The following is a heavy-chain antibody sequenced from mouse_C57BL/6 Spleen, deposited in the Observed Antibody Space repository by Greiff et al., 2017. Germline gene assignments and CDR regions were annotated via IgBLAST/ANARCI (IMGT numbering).Heavy chain of an antibody. J-gene: IGHJ2*01. D-gene: IGHD4-1*01. Sequence: QVQLQQSDAELVKPGASVKISCKVSGYTFTDHTIHWMKQRPEQGLEWIGYFYPSDGSTKYNEKFKGKATLTADKSSSTAYMQLNRLTSEYSAVYCCARSGVFYSFDDWGQGTTLTVSS. V-gene: IGHV1-78*01. CDR1: GYTFTDHT. CDR3: ARSGVFYSFDD. CDR2: FYPSDGST.